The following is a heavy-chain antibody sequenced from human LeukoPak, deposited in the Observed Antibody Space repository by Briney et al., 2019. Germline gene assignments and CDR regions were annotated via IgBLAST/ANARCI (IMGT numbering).Heavy chain of an antibody. CDR3: ARGGIAGRPVYYYYMDV. CDR2: ISAVSTYI. D-gene: IGHD6-6*01. CDR1: GFTFSSYT. V-gene: IGHV3-21*01. Sequence: PGGSLRLSCAASGFTFSSYTIHWVRQAPGKGLEWVSSISAVSTYIYDADSVKGRFTISRDNVEKSAYLELSGLTAHDTAIYYCARGGIAGRPVYYYYMDVWGKGATVTVSS. J-gene: IGHJ6*03.